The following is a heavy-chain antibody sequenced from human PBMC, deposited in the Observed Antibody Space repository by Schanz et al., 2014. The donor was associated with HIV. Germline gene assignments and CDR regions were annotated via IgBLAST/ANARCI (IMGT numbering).Heavy chain of an antibody. CDR2: IWNDGSYK. CDR3: ARSPDWAGTDAFDI. CDR1: GFTFSNFA. D-gene: IGHD6-19*01. J-gene: IGHJ3*02. V-gene: IGHV3-33*01. Sequence: QVQLVESGGGVVQPGRSLRLSCAASGFTFSNFAMHWVRQAPGKGLEWAAVIWNDGSYKYYADSVKGRFTISRDNPKNTRYLQMNSLRAEDTAIYYCARSPDWAGTDAFDIWGQGTMVTVSS.